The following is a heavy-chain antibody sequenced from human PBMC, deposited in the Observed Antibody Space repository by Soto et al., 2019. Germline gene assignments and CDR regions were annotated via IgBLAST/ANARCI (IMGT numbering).Heavy chain of an antibody. CDR1: GFTFSSYS. Sequence: GGSLRLSCAASGFTFSSYSMNWVRQAPGKGLEWVSYISSSSSTIYYADSVKGRFTISRDNAKNSLYLQMNSLRDEDTAVYYCARVGCTNGVCRNYYYYGMDVWGQGTTVTVSS. V-gene: IGHV3-48*02. J-gene: IGHJ6*02. D-gene: IGHD2-8*01. CDR3: ARVGCTNGVCRNYYYYGMDV. CDR2: ISSSSSTI.